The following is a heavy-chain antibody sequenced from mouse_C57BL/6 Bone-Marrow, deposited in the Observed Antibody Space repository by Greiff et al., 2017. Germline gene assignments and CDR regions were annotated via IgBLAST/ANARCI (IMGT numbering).Heavy chain of an antibody. CDR1: GFTFSSYA. Sequence: EVKLMESGGGLVKPGGSLKLSCAASGFTFSSYAMSWVRQTPEKRLEWVATISDAASYTYYPDNVKGRFTISGDTAKNNLYLQMSHLKSEDTAMYCCATTAQATLFAYWGQGTLVTVSA. V-gene: IGHV5-4*03. J-gene: IGHJ3*01. CDR3: ATTAQATLFAY. D-gene: IGHD3-2*02. CDR2: ISDAASYT.